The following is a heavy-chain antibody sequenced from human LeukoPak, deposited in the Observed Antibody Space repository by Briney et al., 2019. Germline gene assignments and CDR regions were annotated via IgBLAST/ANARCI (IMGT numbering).Heavy chain of an antibody. Sequence: PGGSLRLSCAASGFTFDDSAIHWVRQAPEKGLEWVSLITGAGGSTYYADSVKGRFTISRDNSKSSLYLQMNSLRTEDTALYYCATATGYTSGWYGYHFDFWGQGTLVSVSS. CDR2: ITGAGGST. D-gene: IGHD6-19*01. CDR1: GFTFDDSA. CDR3: ATATGYTSGWYGYHFDF. J-gene: IGHJ4*02. V-gene: IGHV3-43*02.